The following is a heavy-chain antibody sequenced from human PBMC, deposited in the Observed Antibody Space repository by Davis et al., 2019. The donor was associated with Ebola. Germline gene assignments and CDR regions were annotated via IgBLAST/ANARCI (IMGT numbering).Heavy chain of an antibody. CDR2: IYYSGST. D-gene: IGHD3-22*01. V-gene: IGHV4-39*01. CDR1: GGSFSGYY. Sequence: MPSETLSLTCAVYGGSFSGYYWGWIRQPPGKGLEWIGSIYYSGSTYYNPSLKSRVPISVDTSKTQFSLKLSSVTAADTAVYYCARLEAYYYDSSGYYSSWYFDLWGRGTLVTVSS. CDR3: ARLEAYYYDSSGYYSSWYFDL. J-gene: IGHJ2*01.